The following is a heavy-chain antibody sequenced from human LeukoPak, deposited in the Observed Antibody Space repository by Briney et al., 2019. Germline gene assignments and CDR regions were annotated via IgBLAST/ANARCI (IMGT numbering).Heavy chain of an antibody. CDR1: GGAISSYY. V-gene: IGHV4-59*01. CDR3: ASVMRPHAFDI. J-gene: IGHJ3*02. Sequence: PSGTLSLTCTVSGGAISSYYWSWIRQPPGKGLEWIGYIYYSGSTNYNPSLKSRVTISVDTSKNQFSLKLSSVTAADTAVYYCASVMRPHAFDIWGQGTMVTVSS. CDR2: IYYSGST.